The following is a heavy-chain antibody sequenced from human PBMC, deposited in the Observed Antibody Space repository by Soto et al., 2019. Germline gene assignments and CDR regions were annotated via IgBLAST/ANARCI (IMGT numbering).Heavy chain of an antibody. D-gene: IGHD2-2*01. CDR1: GGSISSGGYS. CDR3: ARAAVVPAAIFRPFYYYGMDV. CDR2: IYHSGST. Sequence: SETLSLTCAVSGGSISSGGYSWSWIRQPPGKGLEWIGYIYHSGSTYYNPSLKSRVTISVDRSKNQFSLKLSSVTAADTAVYYCARAAVVPAAIFRPFYYYGMDVWGQGTTVTVSS. J-gene: IGHJ6*02. V-gene: IGHV4-30-2*01.